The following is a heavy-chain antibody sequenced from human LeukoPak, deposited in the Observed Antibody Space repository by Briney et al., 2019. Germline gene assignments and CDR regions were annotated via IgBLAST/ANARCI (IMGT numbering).Heavy chain of an antibody. Sequence: GGSLRLSCAASGFTFSSYAMSWVRQALGKGLEWVSAISGSGGSTYYADSVKGRFTISRDNSKNTLYLQMNSLRAEDTAVYYCAKDRAGDYYDSSGPFDYWGQGTLVTVSS. D-gene: IGHD3-22*01. J-gene: IGHJ4*02. CDR3: AKDRAGDYYDSSGPFDY. CDR1: GFTFSSYA. CDR2: ISGSGGST. V-gene: IGHV3-23*01.